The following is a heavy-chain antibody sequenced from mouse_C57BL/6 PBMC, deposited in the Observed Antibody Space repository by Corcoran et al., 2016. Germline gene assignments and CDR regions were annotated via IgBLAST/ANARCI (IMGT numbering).Heavy chain of an antibody. D-gene: IGHD2-2*01. CDR1: GYTFTGYL. V-gene: IGHV1-9*01. Sequence: QVQLQQSGAELMKPGASVKLSCQPTGYTFTGYLLEWVTQRPGHGVEWIGEILPGSGSTNYNEKFKAKATLTADTSSNTAYMQLSSLTTADSAIYYCARLATTVLPYAMDYWGQGTSVTVSS. CDR3: ARLATTVLPYAMDY. CDR2: ILPGSGST. J-gene: IGHJ4*01.